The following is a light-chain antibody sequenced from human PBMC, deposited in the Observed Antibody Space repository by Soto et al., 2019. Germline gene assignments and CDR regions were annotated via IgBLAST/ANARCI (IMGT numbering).Light chain of an antibody. CDR1: QGISSR. CDR3: QQANSCPLT. V-gene: IGKV1-12*01. Sequence: DIQMTQSPSSVSASVGDRVTITCRASQGISSRLAWYQQKPGKAPNLLIYAASNLQSGVPSRFSGSESETDFTLTIGSLQPEDFATYYCQQANSCPLTFGGGTKVEIK. CDR2: AAS. J-gene: IGKJ4*01.